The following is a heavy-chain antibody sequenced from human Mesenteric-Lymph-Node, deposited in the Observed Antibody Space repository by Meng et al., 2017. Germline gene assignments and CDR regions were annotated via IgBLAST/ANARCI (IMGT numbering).Heavy chain of an antibody. V-gene: IGHV5-51*01. Sequence: GESLKISCTGSGYSLTSYWIGWVRQIPGKGLEWMGIIYPGDSATRSSPSLQGQVTITADNSISTAYLQWSSMRASDTDMYCCTRRAAVYCGGGSCYPDWYFDLWGHGTLVTVSS. J-gene: IGHJ2*01. CDR3: TRRAAVYCGGGSCYPDWYFDL. CDR1: GYSLTSYW. CDR2: IYPGDSAT. D-gene: IGHD2-15*01.